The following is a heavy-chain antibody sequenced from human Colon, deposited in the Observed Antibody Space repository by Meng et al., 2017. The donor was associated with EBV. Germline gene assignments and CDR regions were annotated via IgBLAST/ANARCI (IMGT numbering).Heavy chain of an antibody. Sequence: QARRQHPAPRLANSFQTLSLNCPVSGGSMCSGDSYGSWIRQPPGKVLEWIGYIYYSGSTYYNPSLRSRITISVDTSKNQFSLRLRSVTAADTAVYYCASYGPCSGNNCPLSSFDHWGQGTLVTVSS. CDR3: ASYGPCSGNNCPLSSFDH. J-gene: IGHJ4*02. CDR1: GGSMCSGDSY. CDR2: IYYSGST. D-gene: IGHD2-15*01. V-gene: IGHV4-30-4*01.